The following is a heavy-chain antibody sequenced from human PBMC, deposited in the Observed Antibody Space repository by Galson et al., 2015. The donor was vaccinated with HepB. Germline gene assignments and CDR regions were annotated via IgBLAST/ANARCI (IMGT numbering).Heavy chain of an antibody. V-gene: IGHV3-23*01. CDR3: RTMIVVVITAFDY. Sequence: SLRLSCAASGFTFSSYAMSWVRQAPGKGLEWVSAISGSGGSTYYADSVKGRFTISRDNSKNTLYLQMNSLRAEDTAVYYCRTMIVVVITAFDYWGQGTLVTVSS. D-gene: IGHD3-22*01. J-gene: IGHJ4*02. CDR2: ISGSGGST. CDR1: GFTFSSYA.